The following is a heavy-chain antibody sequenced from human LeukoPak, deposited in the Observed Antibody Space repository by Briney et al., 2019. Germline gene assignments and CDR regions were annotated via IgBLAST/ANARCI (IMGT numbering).Heavy chain of an antibody. V-gene: IGHV3-7*01. Sequence: PGGSLRLSCTASGFTFSDYWRTWVRQAPGKGPEWVANIKQDGSQRYYVDSVRGRFTISRDNAKNSLFLQMNGLRAEDTAVYYCARRCGRSSRPSPIDYWGQGTLVTVSS. CDR1: GFTFSDYW. CDR3: ARRCGRSSRPSPIDY. CDR2: IKQDGSQR. J-gene: IGHJ4*02. D-gene: IGHD6-6*01.